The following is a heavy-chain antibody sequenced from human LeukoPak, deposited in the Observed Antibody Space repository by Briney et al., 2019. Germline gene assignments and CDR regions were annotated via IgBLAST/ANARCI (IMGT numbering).Heavy chain of an antibody. V-gene: IGHV4-31*03. D-gene: IGHD7-27*01. CDR3: ARVHGYVGN. CDR2: IYYSGST. Sequence: SETLSLTCTVSGGSISSGGYYWRWIRQHPGTGLEWIGYIYYSGSTYYNPSLKSRVTISVDTSKNQFSLKLSSMTAADTAVYYCARVHGYVGNWGQGTLVTVSS. J-gene: IGHJ4*02. CDR1: GGSISSGGYY.